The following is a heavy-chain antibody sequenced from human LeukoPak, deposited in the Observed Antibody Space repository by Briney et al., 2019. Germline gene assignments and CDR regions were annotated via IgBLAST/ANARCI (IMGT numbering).Heavy chain of an antibody. D-gene: IGHD3-9*01. V-gene: IGHV3-30*03. CDR1: GFTFSSYG. CDR3: ARDARNVLRYFDWPTDFDY. J-gene: IGHJ4*02. CDR2: ISYDGSNK. Sequence: PGGSLRLSCAASGFTFSSYGMHWVRQAPGKGLEWVAVISYDGSNKYYADSVKGGFTISRDNSKNTLYLQMNSLRAEDTAVYYCARDARNVLRYFDWPTDFDYWGQGTLVTVSS.